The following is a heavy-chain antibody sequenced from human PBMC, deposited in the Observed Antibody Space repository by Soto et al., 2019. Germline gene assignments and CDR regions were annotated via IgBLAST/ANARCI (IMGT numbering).Heavy chain of an antibody. V-gene: IGHV4-34*01. J-gene: IGHJ5*02. Sequence: SETLSLTCAVYGGSFANYYWNWIRQPPGKGLEWIGEINYSGSTDYNPSLESRVTISVDTSKNQFSLNLGSVTAADTAVYYCARGRVVVPAAVMFNCLDPWGQGALVTVSS. D-gene: IGHD2-2*01. CDR2: INYSGST. CDR3: ARGRVVVPAAVMFNCLDP. CDR1: GGSFANYY.